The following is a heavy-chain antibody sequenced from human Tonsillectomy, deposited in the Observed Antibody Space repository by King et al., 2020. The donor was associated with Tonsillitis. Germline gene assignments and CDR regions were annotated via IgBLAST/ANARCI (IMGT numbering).Heavy chain of an antibody. Sequence: HVQLVESGGGVVQPGRSLRLSCAASGFSFYSYGRHWVRQAPGKGLGGVAVIGYDGGNKFYADSVKGRLTISSDNSKNTRYLQMNSLRAEDTAVYYCARDSGVSYGAADYWGQGTLVTVSS. V-gene: IGHV3-33*08. CDR1: GFSFYSYG. CDR3: ARDSGVSYGAADY. D-gene: IGHD5-18*01. CDR2: IGYDGGNK. J-gene: IGHJ4*02.